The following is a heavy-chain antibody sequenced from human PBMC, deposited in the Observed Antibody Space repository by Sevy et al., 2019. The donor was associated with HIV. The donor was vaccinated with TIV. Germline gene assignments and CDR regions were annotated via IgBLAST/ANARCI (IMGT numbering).Heavy chain of an antibody. J-gene: IGHJ4*02. D-gene: IGHD3-3*02. Sequence: GGSLRLSCVASGLIFDSFWMSWVRQVPGKGLEWVANINQDGTTTYYLGSVRGRFTISRDNAKKSVYLQMNSLRAEDSALYYCVSAIAIFDSFWGQGTLVTVSS. CDR1: GLIFDSFW. CDR2: INQDGTTT. V-gene: IGHV3-7*01. CDR3: VSAIAIFDSF.